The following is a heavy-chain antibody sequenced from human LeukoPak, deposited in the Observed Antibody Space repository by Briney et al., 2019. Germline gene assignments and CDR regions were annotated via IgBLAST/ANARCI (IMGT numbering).Heavy chain of an antibody. CDR3: AKDRLVIVPAAIEVDY. J-gene: IGHJ4*02. Sequence: GGSLRLSCAASGFTFSSYGMHWVRQAPGKGLEWVAFIRYDGSNKYYADSVKGRFTISRDNSKNTLYLQMNSLRAEDTAVYYCAKDRLVIVPAAIEVDYWGQGTLVTVSP. D-gene: IGHD2-2*02. V-gene: IGHV3-30*02. CDR1: GFTFSSYG. CDR2: IRYDGSNK.